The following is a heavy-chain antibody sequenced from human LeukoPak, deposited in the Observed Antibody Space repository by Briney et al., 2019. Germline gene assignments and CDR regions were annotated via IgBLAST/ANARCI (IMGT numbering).Heavy chain of an antibody. D-gene: IGHD3-22*01. CDR3: ARAVPHYDSSGYYPYYYYMDV. J-gene: IGHJ6*03. Sequence: SVKVSCKASGGTFSSYAISWVRQAPGQGLEWMGGVIPIFGTANYAQKFQGRVTITADESTSTAYMELSSLRSEDTAVYYCARAVPHYDSSGYYPYYYYMDVWGKGTTVTVSS. CDR1: GGTFSSYA. CDR2: VIPIFGTA. V-gene: IGHV1-69*13.